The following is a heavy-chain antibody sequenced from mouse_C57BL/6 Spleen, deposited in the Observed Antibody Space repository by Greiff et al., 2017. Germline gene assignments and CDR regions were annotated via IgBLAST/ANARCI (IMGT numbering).Heavy chain of an antibody. CDR3: ARGTTDFDD. V-gene: IGHV1-69*01. J-gene: IGHJ2*01. CDR2: IDPSDSYT. CDR1: GYTFTSYW. Sequence: QVQLQQPGAELVMPGASVKLSCKASGYTFTSYWMHWVKQRPGQGLEWIGEIDPSDSYTNYNQKFKGKSTLTVDKSSSTAYMQLSSLTSEDSAVYYWARGTTDFDDWGQGTTLTVSS. D-gene: IGHD1-1*01.